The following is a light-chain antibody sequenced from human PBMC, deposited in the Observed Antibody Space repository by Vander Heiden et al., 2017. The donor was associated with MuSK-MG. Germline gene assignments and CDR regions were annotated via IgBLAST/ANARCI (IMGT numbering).Light chain of an antibody. V-gene: IGKV1-5*01. J-gene: IGKJ2*01. Sequence: DIQMTQSPSTLSASVGDRVTITCRASQSISSWLAWYQQKPGKAPKLLIYDASSLESGVPSRFSGSGSGTEFTLTISSLQPDDFATYYCQQYNSQYTFGQGTKLXIK. CDR1: QSISSW. CDR2: DAS. CDR3: QQYNSQYT.